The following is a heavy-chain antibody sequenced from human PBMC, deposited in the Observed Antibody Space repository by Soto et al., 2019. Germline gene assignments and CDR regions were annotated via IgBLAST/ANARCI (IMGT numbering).Heavy chain of an antibody. CDR2: IDPSDSYT. D-gene: IGHD2-8*01. J-gene: IGHJ5*02. V-gene: IGHV5-10-1*01. CDR3: ARHRHCSTSTCAAGSNWFDP. CDR1: GYIFTTYW. Sequence: PGESLKISCKGSGYIFTTYWINWMRQMPGKGLEWMGRIDPSDSYTNYSPSFQGHVTISADKSISTVYLQWRSLKASDTAMYYCARHRHCSTSTCAAGSNWFDPWGQGTLVTAPQ.